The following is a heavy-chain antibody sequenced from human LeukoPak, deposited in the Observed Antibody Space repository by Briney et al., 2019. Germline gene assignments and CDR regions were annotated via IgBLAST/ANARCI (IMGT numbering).Heavy chain of an antibody. D-gene: IGHD3-3*01. CDR3: AKEGSIFGVVIRPYYFDY. CDR2: ISPSGDIR. CDR1: GFTFSNHG. Sequence: GGSLRLSCAASGFTFSNHGMNWVRQAPGKGLEWVSGISPSGDIRYYADSVKGRFTISRDNSKNTLYLQMNSLRAEDTAVYYCAKEGSIFGVVIRPYYFDYWGQGTLVTVSS. V-gene: IGHV3-23*01. J-gene: IGHJ4*02.